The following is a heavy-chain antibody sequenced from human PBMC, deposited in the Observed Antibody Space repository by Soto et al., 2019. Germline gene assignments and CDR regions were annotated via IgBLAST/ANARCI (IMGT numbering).Heavy chain of an antibody. CDR3: AKPPESSSTFYYYGLDV. D-gene: IGHD2-2*01. V-gene: IGHV3-23*01. J-gene: IGHJ6*02. CDR1: GFAFSSYA. Sequence: VQLLESGGGLVQPGGSLRLSCAASGFAFSSYAMTWVRQAPGKGLEWFSALSGSGATTYYADSVKGRFTISRDNSKKTLSLEMNSMRAEDTAVYYCAKPPESSSTFYYYGLDVWGQGTTVTVSS. CDR2: LSGSGATT.